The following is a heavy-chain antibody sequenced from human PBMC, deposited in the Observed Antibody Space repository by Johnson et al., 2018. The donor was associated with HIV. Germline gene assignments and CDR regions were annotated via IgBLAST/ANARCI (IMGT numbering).Heavy chain of an antibody. CDR2: ISGNGGST. CDR1: GFTFSNYA. J-gene: IGHJ3*02. D-gene: IGHD2-15*01. Sequence: MQLVESGGGLVQPGGSLRVSCAASGFTFSNYAIHWVRQAPGKGLEYVSAISGNGGSTYYANSVKGRFTISRDNSKNTLYLQMGSLRAEDMGVYYWAILRSTDVFDIWGQGTMVTVSS. V-gene: IGHV3-64*01. CDR3: AILRSTDVFDI.